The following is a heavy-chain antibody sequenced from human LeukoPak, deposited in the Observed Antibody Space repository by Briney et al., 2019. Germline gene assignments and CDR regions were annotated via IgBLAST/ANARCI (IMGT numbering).Heavy chain of an antibody. J-gene: IGHJ4*02. CDR3: ARERGPQLWSSGASFDY. D-gene: IGHD5-18*01. V-gene: IGHV1-18*01. CDR2: ISAYNGNT. CDR1: GYTFTSYG. Sequence: GASVQVSCKASGYTFTSYGISWVRLAPGQGLEWMGLISAYNGNTNYAQKLQGRVTMTTDTSTSTAYMELRSLRSDDTAVYYCARERGPQLWSSGASFDYWGQGTLVTASS.